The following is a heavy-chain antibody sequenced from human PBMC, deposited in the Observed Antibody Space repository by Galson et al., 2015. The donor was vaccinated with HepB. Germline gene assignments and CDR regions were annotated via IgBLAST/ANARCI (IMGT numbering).Heavy chain of an antibody. D-gene: IGHD1-14*01. J-gene: IGHJ3*02. V-gene: IGHV3-30*04. Sequence: SLRLSCAASGFTFSTYAMHWVRQAPGKGLEWVAVISYDGSNKYYADSVKGRFTISRDNSKNTLYLQMNSLRAEDTAIYYCAGDNRWNAFDIWGQGTMVTASS. CDR3: AGDNRWNAFDI. CDR2: ISYDGSNK. CDR1: GFTFSTYA.